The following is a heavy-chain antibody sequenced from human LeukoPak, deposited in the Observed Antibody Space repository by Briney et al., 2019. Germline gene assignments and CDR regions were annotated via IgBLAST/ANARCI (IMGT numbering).Heavy chain of an antibody. V-gene: IGHV3-53*01. J-gene: IGHJ4*02. CDR3: ARDDYGDYYFDY. CDR1: GFTVSSNY. Sequence: HPGGSLRLSCAASGFTVSSNYMSWVRQAPGKGLEWVSVIYSGGSTYYADSVKGRFTVSRDNAKNTLYLQMNSLRAEDTAVYYCARDDYGDYYFDYWGQGTLVPVSS. CDR2: IYSGGST. D-gene: IGHD4-17*01.